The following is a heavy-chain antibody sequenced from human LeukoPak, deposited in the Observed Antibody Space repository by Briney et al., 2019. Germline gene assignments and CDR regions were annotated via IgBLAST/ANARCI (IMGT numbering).Heavy chain of an antibody. D-gene: IGHD3-22*01. CDR1: GGSISSSSYY. CDR3: ARGYYDSSGYYTHFDY. J-gene: IGHJ4*02. V-gene: IGHV4-39*07. CDR2: IYYSGST. Sequence: SETLSLTCTVSGGSISSSSYYWGWIRQPPGKGLEWIGSIYYSGSTYYNPSLKSRVTISVDTSKNQFSLKLSSVTAADTAVYYCARGYYDSSGYYTHFDYWGQGTLVTVSS.